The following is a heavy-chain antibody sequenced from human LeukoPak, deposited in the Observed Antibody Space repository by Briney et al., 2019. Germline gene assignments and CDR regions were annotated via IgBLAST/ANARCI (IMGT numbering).Heavy chain of an antibody. V-gene: IGHV1-69*13. J-gene: IGHJ6*03. D-gene: IGHD6-19*01. Sequence: GASVKVSCKASGGTFSNYAISWVRQAPGQGLEWMGGIIPIFGTANYAQKFQGRVTITADESTSTAYMELSSLRSEDTAVYYCAXXPSHIAVTSYYYYYYMDLWGKGTTVTVSS. CDR1: GGTFSNYA. CDR2: IIPIFGTA. CDR3: AXXPSHIAVTSYYYYYYMDL.